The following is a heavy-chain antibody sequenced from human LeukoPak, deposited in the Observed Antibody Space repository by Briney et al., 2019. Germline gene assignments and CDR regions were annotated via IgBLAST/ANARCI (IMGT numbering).Heavy chain of an antibody. CDR3: FFPGVTGKVY. V-gene: IGHV3-30-3*01. J-gene: IGHJ4*02. Sequence: GRSLRLSCAASGFTFSNYAMHWVRQAPGKGLEWVAVISSDGSNKYYADSVKGRFTISRDNSKNTLYLQMNSLRAEDTAVYYCFFPGVTGKVYWGQVTLLTVSS. CDR1: GFTFSNYA. CDR2: ISSDGSNK. D-gene: IGHD1-20*01.